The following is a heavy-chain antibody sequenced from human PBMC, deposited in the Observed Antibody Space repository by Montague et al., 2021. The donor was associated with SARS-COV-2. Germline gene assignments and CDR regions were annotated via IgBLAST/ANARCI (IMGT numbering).Heavy chain of an antibody. V-gene: IGHV4-4*07. CDR3: ARDRFDFGAGRQGTIDF. CDR1: GDSITNHY. D-gene: IGHD3-10*01. CDR2: MHFTGKT. Sequence: SETQSLTCSVSGDSITNHYWSWIRQPAGKGLEWIGRMHFTGKTNFSPFFSSRLTMSADTSKNQFSLKLTSVTPADTAIYFCARDRFDFGAGRQGTIDFWGQGTLVTVSS. J-gene: IGHJ4*02.